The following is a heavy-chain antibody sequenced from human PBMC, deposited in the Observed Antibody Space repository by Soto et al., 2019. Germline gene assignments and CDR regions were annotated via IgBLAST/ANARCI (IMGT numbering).Heavy chain of an antibody. Sequence: QVQLVESGGGVVQPGRSLRLSCAASGFTFSSYGMHWVRQAPGKGLEWVAVISYDGRNKYYTDSVKGRFTISRDNSKNTLYLQMNSLRADDTAVYDCAKDSNVVIVLVPVAIGWFDPCGQGTLVTVSS. J-gene: IGHJ5*02. V-gene: IGHV3-30*18. CDR3: AKDSNVVIVLVPVAIGWFDP. CDR1: GFTFSSYG. CDR2: ISYDGRNK. D-gene: IGHD2-2*01.